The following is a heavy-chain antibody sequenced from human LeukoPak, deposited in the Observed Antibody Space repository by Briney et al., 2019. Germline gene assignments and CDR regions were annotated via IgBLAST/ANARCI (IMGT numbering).Heavy chain of an antibody. D-gene: IGHD2-15*01. Sequence: GGSLRLSCAASGFTFSKAWMSWVRQAPGKGLEWVGRIKSKIDGGTIEYAAPVKGRFTISRDDSKNTQYLQMNSLKTEDTAVYYRTTDGYCSGGNCYSFDNWGQGTLVTVSS. CDR3: TTDGYCSGGNCYSFDN. CDR2: IKSKIDGGTI. CDR1: GFTFSKAW. V-gene: IGHV3-15*01. J-gene: IGHJ4*02.